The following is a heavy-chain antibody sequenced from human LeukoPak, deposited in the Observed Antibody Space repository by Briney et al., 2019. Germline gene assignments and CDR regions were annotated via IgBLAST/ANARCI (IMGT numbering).Heavy chain of an antibody. Sequence: GGSLRLSCAASGFIFSSYAMSWVRQAPGKGLEWVSALSGSGGNTYYADSVKGRFTISRDNSKSTLYLQMNSLRGDDTAVYYCAKTMWGYCSSTSCYAGNWFDPWGQGTLVAVSS. D-gene: IGHD2-2*01. V-gene: IGHV3-23*01. J-gene: IGHJ5*02. CDR3: AKTMWGYCSSTSCYAGNWFDP. CDR1: GFIFSSYA. CDR2: LSGSGGNT.